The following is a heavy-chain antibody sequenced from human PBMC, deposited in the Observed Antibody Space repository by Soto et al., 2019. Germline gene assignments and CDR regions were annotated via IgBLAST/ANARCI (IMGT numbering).Heavy chain of an antibody. D-gene: IGHD3-22*01. CDR3: ARVWYYDSSGYYAFDY. CDR2: ISAYDGQS. Sequence: ASVKVSCKASGDGFSDYGLSWVRQAPGQGLEWMGWISAYDGQSNYTKKFQGRVTMTTDTSSSTAYMELRSLRSDDTAVYYCARVWYYDSSGYYAFDYWGLGTLVTVSS. V-gene: IGHV1-18*01. CDR1: GDGFSDYG. J-gene: IGHJ4*02.